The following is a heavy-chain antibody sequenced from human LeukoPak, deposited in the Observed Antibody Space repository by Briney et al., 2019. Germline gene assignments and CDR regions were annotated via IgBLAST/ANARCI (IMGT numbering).Heavy chain of an antibody. V-gene: IGHV1-18*01. Sequence: GASVKVSCKTSGYSFTNYGISWVRQAPGQGLEWMGWISAYNGNPIYAQKFQGRVTMTEDPSTDTAYMELSSLRYEDTAVYYCATIYYYDRSDYYRLDYWGRGTLVTVSS. CDR2: ISAYNGNP. J-gene: IGHJ4*02. CDR1: GYSFTNYG. CDR3: ATIYYYDRSDYYRLDY. D-gene: IGHD3-22*01.